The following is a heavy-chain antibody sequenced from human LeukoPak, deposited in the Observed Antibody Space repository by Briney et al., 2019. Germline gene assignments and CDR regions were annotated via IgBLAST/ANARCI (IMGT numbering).Heavy chain of an antibody. J-gene: IGHJ4*02. V-gene: IGHV4-34*01. CDR2: INHSGST. CDR1: GGSFSGYY. CDR3: ASLDGPDY. Sequence: SETLSLTCAVYGGSFSGYYWSWIRQPPGKGLEWIGEINHSGSTNYNPSLKSRVTISVDTSKNQFSLKLSSVTAADTAVYYCASLDGPDYWGQGTLVTISS. D-gene: IGHD1-1*01.